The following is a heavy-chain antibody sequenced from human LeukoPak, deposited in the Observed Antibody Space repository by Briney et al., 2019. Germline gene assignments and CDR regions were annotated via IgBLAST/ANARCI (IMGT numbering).Heavy chain of an antibody. CDR2: IVVGSGNT. CDR3: AAIIVVVPAATRTDISGDYYYGMDV. CDR1: GFTFTSSA. D-gene: IGHD2-2*01. Sequence: SVKVSCKASGFTFTSSAVQWVRQARGQRLEWIGWIVVGSGNTNYAQKFQERVTITRDMSTSTAYMELSSLRSEDTAVYYCAAIIVVVPAATRTDISGDYYYGMDVWGQGTTVTVSS. J-gene: IGHJ6*02. V-gene: IGHV1-58*01.